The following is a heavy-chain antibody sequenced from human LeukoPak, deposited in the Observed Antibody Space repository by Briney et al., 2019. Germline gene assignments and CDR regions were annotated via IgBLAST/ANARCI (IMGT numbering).Heavy chain of an antibody. CDR2: IKQDGSEK. J-gene: IGHJ4*02. D-gene: IGHD6-13*01. CDR3: AKAMRGQQLVNRLLSSFDY. Sequence: GRSLRLSYAASGFTFSSYGMHWVRQTPGKGLEWVANIKQDGSEKYYVDSVKGRFTISRDNAKNSLYLQMNSLRAEDTAVHYCAKAMRGQQLVNRLLSSFDYWGQGTLVTVSS. V-gene: IGHV3-7*03. CDR1: GFTFSSYG.